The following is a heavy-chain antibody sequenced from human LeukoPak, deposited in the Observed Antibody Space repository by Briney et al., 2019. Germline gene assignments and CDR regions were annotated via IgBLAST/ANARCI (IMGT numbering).Heavy chain of an antibody. CDR3: ARGVEVVDY. CDR1: GGSVSSGSYY. J-gene: IGHJ4*02. V-gene: IGHV4-61*01. D-gene: IGHD2-15*01. CDR2: IYYSETT. Sequence: SETLSLTCSVSGGSVSSGSYYWGWIRQPPGRGLEWIGYIYYSETTNYNPSLKSRVTISVDTSKNQFSLKLSSVTAADTAVYYCARGVEVVDYWGQGTLVTVSS.